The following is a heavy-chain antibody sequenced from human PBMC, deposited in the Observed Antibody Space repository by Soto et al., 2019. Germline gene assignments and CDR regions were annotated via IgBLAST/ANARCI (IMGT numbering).Heavy chain of an antibody. D-gene: IGHD6-19*01. CDR3: ATSYSSGWYCLNY. CDR1: GYTFTSYA. CDR2: INAGNGNT. V-gene: IGHV1-3*01. J-gene: IGHJ4*02. Sequence: ASVKVSCNASGYTFTSYAMHWVRQAPGQRLEWMGWINAGNGNTKYSQKFQGRVTITRDTSASTAYMELSSLRSEDTAVYYCATSYSSGWYCLNYWGQGTLVTVSS.